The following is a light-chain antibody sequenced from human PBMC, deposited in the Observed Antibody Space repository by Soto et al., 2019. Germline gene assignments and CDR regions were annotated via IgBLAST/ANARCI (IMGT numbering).Light chain of an antibody. CDR3: QQRSHGLT. CDR1: QSLSSN. V-gene: IGKV3-11*01. CDR2: DAS. J-gene: IGKJ4*01. Sequence: EIVLTQSPATLYVSPGETATLSCRASQSLSSNVAWYQQRPRQAPRLLIYDASNRATGIPVRFSGSGSGTDFTLTISSLEPEDFAVYYCQQRSHGLTFGGGTKVDIK.